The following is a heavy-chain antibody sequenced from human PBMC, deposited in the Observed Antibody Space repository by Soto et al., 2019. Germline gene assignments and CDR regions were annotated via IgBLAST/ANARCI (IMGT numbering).Heavy chain of an antibody. D-gene: IGHD3-9*01. Sequence: SVKVSCKASGGTFSSYTISWVRQAPGQGLEWMGRIIPILGIANYAQKFQGRVTITADKSTSTAYMELSSLRSEDTAVYYCASGPGGELRYFDWFLYWGQGTLVTVSS. CDR3: ASGPGGELRYFDWFLY. J-gene: IGHJ4*02. CDR2: IIPILGIA. V-gene: IGHV1-69*02. CDR1: GGTFSSYT.